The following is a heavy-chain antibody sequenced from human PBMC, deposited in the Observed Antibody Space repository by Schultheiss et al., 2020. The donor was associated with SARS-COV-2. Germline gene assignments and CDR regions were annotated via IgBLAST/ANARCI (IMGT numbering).Heavy chain of an antibody. CDR2: IRSKAYGGTT. J-gene: IGHJ3*02. Sequence: GESLKISCTASGFTFGDYAMSWVRQAPGKGLEWVGFIRSKAYGGTTEYAASVKGRFTISRDDSKSIAYLQMNSLKTEDTAVYYCTRSDGDYVVVDAFDIWGQGTMVTVSS. CDR1: GFTFGDYA. CDR3: TRSDGDYVVVDAFDI. D-gene: IGHD4-17*01. V-gene: IGHV3-49*04.